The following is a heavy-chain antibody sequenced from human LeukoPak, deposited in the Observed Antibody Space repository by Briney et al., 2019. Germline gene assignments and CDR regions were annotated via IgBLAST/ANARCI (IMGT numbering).Heavy chain of an antibody. V-gene: IGHV3-33*06. CDR3: PKGDYGDYDY. Sequence: GRSLRLSCAASGFTFSSYGMHWVRQAPGKGLEWVAVIWYDGSNKYYADSVKGRFTISRDNSKNTLYLQMNSLRAEDTAVYYCPKGDYGDYDYWGQRTLVTVSS. D-gene: IGHD4-17*01. CDR2: IWYDGSNK. J-gene: IGHJ4*02. CDR1: GFTFSSYG.